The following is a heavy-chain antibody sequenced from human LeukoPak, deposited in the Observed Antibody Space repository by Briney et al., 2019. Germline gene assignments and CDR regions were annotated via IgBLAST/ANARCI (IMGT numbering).Heavy chain of an antibody. Sequence: SETLSLTCTVSGGSISSSSYYWGWIRQPPGKGLEWIGSIYYSGSTYYNPSLKSRVTISVDTSKNQFSLKLLSVTAADTAVYYCAAHLGIRGFDIWGQGTTVTVSS. D-gene: IGHD2-15*01. CDR3: AAHLGIRGFDI. V-gene: IGHV4-39*07. J-gene: IGHJ3*02. CDR2: IYYSGST. CDR1: GGSISSSSYY.